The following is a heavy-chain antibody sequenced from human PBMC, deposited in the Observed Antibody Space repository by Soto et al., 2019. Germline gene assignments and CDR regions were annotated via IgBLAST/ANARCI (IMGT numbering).Heavy chain of an antibody. Sequence: EVQLLESGGGLVQPGGSLRLSCAASGFTFSSYAMSWVRQAPGKGLEWVSAISGSGGSTYYADSVKGRFTISRDNSKNKLYLQMNSLRAEDTAVYYCAKNRFLGLATADYWGQGTLVTVSS. CDR3: AKNRFLGLATADY. J-gene: IGHJ4*02. CDR2: ISGSGGST. CDR1: GFTFSSYA. D-gene: IGHD3-16*01. V-gene: IGHV3-23*01.